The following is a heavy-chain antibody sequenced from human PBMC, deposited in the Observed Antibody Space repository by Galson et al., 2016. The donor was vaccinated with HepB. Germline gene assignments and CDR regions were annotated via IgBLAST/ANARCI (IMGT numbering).Heavy chain of an antibody. CDR1: GGSVSSGSYY. CDR3: ARFPFSGYDGANWIDP. D-gene: IGHD5-12*01. CDR2: IYLGGSA. Sequence: SETLSLTCTVSGGSVSSGSYYWGWIRQPAGRGLEWIGHIYLGGSASYNPSLKSRVTISDDPSKNQFSLKMSSVTAEDTAIYYCARFPFSGYDGANWIDPWGQGPLVTVSS. J-gene: IGHJ5*02. V-gene: IGHV4-61*10.